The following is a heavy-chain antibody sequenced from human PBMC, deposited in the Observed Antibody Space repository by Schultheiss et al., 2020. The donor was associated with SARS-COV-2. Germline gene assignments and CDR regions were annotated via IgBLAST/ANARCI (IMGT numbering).Heavy chain of an antibody. CDR1: GYTFTSYG. Sequence: SVKVSCKASGYTFTSYGISWVRQAPEQGLEWMGGIIPIFGTANYAQKFQGRVTITADKSTSTAYMELSSLRSEDTAVYYCARDLGQLWLSGDYYYYGMDVWGQGTTVTVSS. V-gene: IGHV1-69*06. CDR2: IIPIFGTA. CDR3: ARDLGQLWLSGDYYYYGMDV. D-gene: IGHD5-18*01. J-gene: IGHJ6*02.